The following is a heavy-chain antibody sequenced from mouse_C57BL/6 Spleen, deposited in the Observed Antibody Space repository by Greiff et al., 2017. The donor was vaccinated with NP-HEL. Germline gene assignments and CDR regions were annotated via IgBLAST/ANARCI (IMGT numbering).Heavy chain of an antibody. J-gene: IGHJ1*03. D-gene: IGHD2-10*02. V-gene: IGHV5-16*01. CDR1: GFTFSDYY. CDR3: ARGVYGNYGYFDV. Sequence: EVMLVESEGGLVQPGSSMKLSCTASGFTFSDYYMAWVRQVPEKGLEWVANINYDGSSTYYLDSLKSRFIISRDNAKNILYLQMSSLKSEDTATYYCARGVYGNYGYFDVWGTGTTVTVSS. CDR2: INYDGSST.